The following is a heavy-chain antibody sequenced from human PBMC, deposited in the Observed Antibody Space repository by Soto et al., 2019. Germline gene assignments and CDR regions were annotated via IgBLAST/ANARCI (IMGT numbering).Heavy chain of an antibody. CDR1: GGTFSRYA. Sequence: QVQLVQSGAEVKKYGSSVKVSCKASGGTFSRYAISWVRQAPGQGLEWMGGFTPMFGTANYAQRFQGRATITADESTSTAYMQLSSLRSDDTAVYYCAQTLGLAVAGPGRFDLWGRGTLVTVSS. V-gene: IGHV1-69*12. J-gene: IGHJ2*01. CDR2: FTPMFGTA. CDR3: AQTLGLAVAGPGRFDL. D-gene: IGHD6-19*01.